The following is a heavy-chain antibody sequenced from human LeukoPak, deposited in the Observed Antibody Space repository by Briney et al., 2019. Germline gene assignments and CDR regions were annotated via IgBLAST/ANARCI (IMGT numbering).Heavy chain of an antibody. V-gene: IGHV1-2*02. J-gene: IGHJ4*02. CDR2: IDPYSGGT. CDR1: GYTFTGYY. D-gene: IGHD3-22*01. CDR3: ARVDSGGYYYFDY. Sequence: ASVKVSCKASGYTFTGYYMHWVRQAAGQGLEWMGWIDPYSGGTNYAQKFQGRVTMTRDTSISTAYMELSRLRSDDTAVYYCARVDSGGYYYFDYWGQGTLVTVSS.